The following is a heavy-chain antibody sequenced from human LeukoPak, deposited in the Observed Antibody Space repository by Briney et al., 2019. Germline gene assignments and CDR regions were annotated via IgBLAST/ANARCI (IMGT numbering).Heavy chain of an antibody. CDR3: ARDTYYDILTGYRHPHNWFDP. CDR1: GYTFTSYG. Sequence: ASVKVSCKASGYTFTSYGFSWVRQAPGQGLEWMGWINTNIGNPTYAQGFTGRFVFSLDTSVSTAYLQISSLKAEDTAVYYCARDTYYDILTGYRHPHNWFDPWGQGTLVTVSS. CDR2: INTNIGNP. V-gene: IGHV7-4-1*02. J-gene: IGHJ5*02. D-gene: IGHD3-9*01.